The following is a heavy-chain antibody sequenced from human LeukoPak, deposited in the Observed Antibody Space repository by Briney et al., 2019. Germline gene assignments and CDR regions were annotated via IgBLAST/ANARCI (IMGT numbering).Heavy chain of an antibody. V-gene: IGHV1-69*05. CDR2: ITLIFGTT. CDR1: GGSLGNNS. J-gene: IGHJ4*02. Sequence: SVKVSCKAAGGSLGNNSFSWCRQAPGQGLGWMGGITLIFGTTNYAQKFQGRGRITTDESTSTVYLHLSSLRSEDTAVYYCAREATASYYDNSGFHSSEDYFDSWGQGTLVTVPS. D-gene: IGHD3-22*01. CDR3: AREATASYYDNSGFHSSEDYFDS.